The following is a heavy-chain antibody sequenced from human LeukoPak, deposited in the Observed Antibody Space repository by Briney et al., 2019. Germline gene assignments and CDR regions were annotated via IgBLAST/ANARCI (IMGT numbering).Heavy chain of an antibody. J-gene: IGHJ4*02. D-gene: IGHD5-24*01. CDR2: IYYSGNT. V-gene: IGHV4-59*02. CDR1: GGSVSSDY. CDR3: ARDRYGYTLDY. Sequence: SETLSLTCTVSGGSVSSDYWSWIQQTPGKGLEWIGYIYYSGNTNYNPSLKSRVTISVDTSKNQFSLKLSSVTAADTAVYYCARDRYGYTLDYWGQGTLVTVSS.